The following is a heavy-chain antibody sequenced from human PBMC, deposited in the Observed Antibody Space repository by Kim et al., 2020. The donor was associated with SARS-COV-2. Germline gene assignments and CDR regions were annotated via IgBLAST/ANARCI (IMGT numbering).Heavy chain of an antibody. J-gene: IGHJ6*02. CDR3: ARHGYSSSPLYGMDV. CDR2: IYYSGST. CDR1: GGSISSSSYY. Sequence: SETLSLTCTVSGGSISSSSYYWGWIRQPPGKGLEWIGSIYYSGSTYYNPSLKSRVTISVDTSKNQFSLKLSSVTAADTAVYYCARHGYSSSPLYGMDVWGQGTTVTVSS. D-gene: IGHD6-13*01. V-gene: IGHV4-39*01.